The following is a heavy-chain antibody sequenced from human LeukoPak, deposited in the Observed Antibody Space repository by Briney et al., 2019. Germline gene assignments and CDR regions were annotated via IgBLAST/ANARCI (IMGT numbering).Heavy chain of an antibody. CDR2: IKRDGSEM. CDR3: NSGGSPY. V-gene: IGHV3-7*02. Sequence: GGSLRLSCAASGFTFSIYWMNWVRQAPGKGLEWVASIKRDGSEMYYVDSVKGRFTISRDNAKNSVYLQMNSLRADDTGVYYYNSGGSPYWGPGTLVTVSS. J-gene: IGHJ4*02. D-gene: IGHD2-15*01. CDR1: GFTFSIYW.